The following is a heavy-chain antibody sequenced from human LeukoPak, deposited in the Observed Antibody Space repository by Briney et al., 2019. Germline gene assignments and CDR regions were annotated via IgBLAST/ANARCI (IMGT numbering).Heavy chain of an antibody. Sequence: GGSLRLSCAASGFTFDDYAMHWVRQAPGKGLEWVSGISWNSGSIGYADSVKGRFTISRDNAKNSLYLQMNSLRAEDMALYYCAKAEDSGSFHDAFDIWGQGTMVTVSS. CDR2: ISWNSGSI. J-gene: IGHJ3*02. CDR1: GFTFDDYA. CDR3: AKAEDSGSFHDAFDI. D-gene: IGHD1-26*01. V-gene: IGHV3-9*03.